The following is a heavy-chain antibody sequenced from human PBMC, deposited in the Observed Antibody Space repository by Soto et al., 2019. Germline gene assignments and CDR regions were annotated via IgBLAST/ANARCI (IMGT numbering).Heavy chain of an antibody. CDR2: IQYTGSS. V-gene: IGHV4-39*01. J-gene: IGHJ4*02. D-gene: IGHD3-3*01. CDR1: GGSIRGSTNY. Sequence: QLQLQESGPGLVKPSETLSLTCTVSGGSIRGSTNYWAWIRQSPGKGLEWIASIQYTGSSYYNPFLKDRPTRYIYSSKNDLSLQLTSVTAADTALYYCVRPRALFWTGFDYWGRGTLVTVSS. CDR3: VRPRALFWTGFDY.